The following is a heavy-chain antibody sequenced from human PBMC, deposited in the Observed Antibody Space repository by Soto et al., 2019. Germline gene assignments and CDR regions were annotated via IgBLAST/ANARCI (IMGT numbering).Heavy chain of an antibody. CDR2: IYYSGST. D-gene: IGHD3-3*01. Sequence: SETLSLTCTVSGGSISSGGYYWSWIRQHPGKGLEWIGYIYYSGSTYYNPSLKSRVTISVDTSKNQFSLKLSSVTAADTAVYYCARDQGGNYDFWSGWGNWFEPWGQGTLVTVSS. CDR3: ARDQGGNYDFWSGWGNWFEP. J-gene: IGHJ5*02. V-gene: IGHV4-31*03. CDR1: GGSISSGGYY.